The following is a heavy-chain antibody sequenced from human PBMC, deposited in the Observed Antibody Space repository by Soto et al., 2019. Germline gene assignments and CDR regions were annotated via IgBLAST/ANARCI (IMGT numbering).Heavy chain of an antibody. CDR2: IYWNDEK. J-gene: IGHJ3*02. D-gene: IGHD3-9*01. V-gene: IGHV2-5*01. CDR3: AQSRRDYVVLTAYYVSGGFDM. Sequence: QITLKESGPTLVKPTQTLTLTCTFSGFSLRTSGVGVGWIRQPPGKAPEWLALIYWNDEKRYSPSLKSRISITKDPARNRDVLTMTDVDPVDTATYYCAQSRRDYVVLTAYYVSGGFDMWGLGTRVTVSS. CDR1: GFSLRTSGVG.